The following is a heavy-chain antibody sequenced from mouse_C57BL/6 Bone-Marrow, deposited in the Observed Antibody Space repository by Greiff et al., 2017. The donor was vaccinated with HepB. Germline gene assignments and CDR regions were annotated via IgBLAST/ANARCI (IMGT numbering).Heavy chain of an antibody. V-gene: IGHV1-52*01. CDR3: ARSDYYGSSVDY. Sequence: QVQLQQPGAELVRPGSSVKLSCKASGHTFTSYWMHWVKQRPIQGLEWIGNIDPSDSETHYNQKFKDKATLTVDKSSSTAYMQLSSLTSEDSAVYYCARSDYYGSSVDYWGQGTTLTVSS. D-gene: IGHD1-1*01. CDR1: GHTFTSYW. CDR2: IDPSDSET. J-gene: IGHJ2*01.